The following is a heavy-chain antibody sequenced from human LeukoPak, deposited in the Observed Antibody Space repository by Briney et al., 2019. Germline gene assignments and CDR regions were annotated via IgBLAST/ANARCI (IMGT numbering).Heavy chain of an antibody. V-gene: IGHV3-30*18. J-gene: IGHJ4*02. CDR3: AKRGDGGHKSLEY. Sequence: PGTSLRLPCVASGFTFSNYGMHWVRQAPGKGLKWVATITYDGSSEYYADSVKDRFTVSRDNSKNTLYLQMSSLKTEDTAVYYCAKRGDGGHKSLEYWGQGTLVIVSS. CDR2: ITYDGSSE. D-gene: IGHD3-16*01. CDR1: GFTFSNYG.